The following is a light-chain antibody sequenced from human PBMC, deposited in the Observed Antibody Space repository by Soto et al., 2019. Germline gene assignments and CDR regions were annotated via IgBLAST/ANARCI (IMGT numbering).Light chain of an antibody. Sequence: DIQMTQSPSSVSASVGDRVTISFRASEDINSRLAWYQQKPGNAPKLLIYAAFILQSGVPSRFRGYGSVTDFTLSISSLQPEEFATSHCQQADSTPITFGEGTRLEI. CDR2: AAF. CDR1: EDINSR. CDR3: QQADSTPIT. J-gene: IGKJ5*01. V-gene: IGKV1-12*01.